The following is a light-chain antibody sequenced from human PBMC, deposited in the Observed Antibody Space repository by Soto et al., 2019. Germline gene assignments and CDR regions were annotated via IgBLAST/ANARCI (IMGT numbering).Light chain of an antibody. Sequence: EIVLTQSPATLSLSPGERATLSCRASQNVGSYLAWYQQKPGQAPRLLIYDASNRATGIPARFSGSGSGTDFTLTITGPEPEDFAVFYCQQRGNWPLTFGGVTKLEIK. CDR2: DAS. V-gene: IGKV3-11*01. J-gene: IGKJ4*01. CDR3: QQRGNWPLT. CDR1: QNVGSY.